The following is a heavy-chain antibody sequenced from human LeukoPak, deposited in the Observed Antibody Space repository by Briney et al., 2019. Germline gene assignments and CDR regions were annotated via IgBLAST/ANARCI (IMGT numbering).Heavy chain of an antibody. CDR1: GYTFTSYY. D-gene: IGHD4-23*01. CDR3: ARGWLAESTVVTPYNF. Sequence: ASVKVSCKASGYTFTSYYMNWVRQAPGQGLEWMGIINPSGGSTSYAQKFQGRVTMTRDTSTSTAYMELSSLTSEDTAVYYCARGWLAESTVVTPYNFWGQGTLVTVSS. J-gene: IGHJ4*02. V-gene: IGHV1-46*01. CDR2: INPSGGST.